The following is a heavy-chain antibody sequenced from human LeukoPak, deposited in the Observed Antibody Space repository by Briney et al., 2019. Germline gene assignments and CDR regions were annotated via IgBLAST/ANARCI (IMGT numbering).Heavy chain of an antibody. CDR3: ARADDDYGDYNNASDI. CDR1: GGSISSYY. CDR2: IYYSGST. J-gene: IGHJ3*02. D-gene: IGHD4-17*01. V-gene: IGHV4-59*01. Sequence: PSGTLSLTCTVSGGSISSYYWSWIRQPPGKGLEWIGYIYYSGSTNYNPSLKSRVTISVDTSKNQFSLKLSSVTAADTAVYYCARADDDYGDYNNASDIWGQGTMVTVSS.